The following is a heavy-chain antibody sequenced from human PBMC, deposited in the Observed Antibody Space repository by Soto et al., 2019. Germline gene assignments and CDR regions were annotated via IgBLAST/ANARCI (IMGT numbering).Heavy chain of an antibody. Sequence: TSETLSLTCAVSGGSISSSNWWSWVRQPPGKGLEWIGEIYHSGSTNHNPSLKSRVTISVGKSKNQFSLKLSSVTAADTAVYYCARVSGSYYYGMDVWGQGTTVTVSS. CDR3: ARVSGSYYYGMDV. CDR2: IYHSGST. J-gene: IGHJ6*02. D-gene: IGHD1-26*01. CDR1: GGSISSSNW. V-gene: IGHV4-4*02.